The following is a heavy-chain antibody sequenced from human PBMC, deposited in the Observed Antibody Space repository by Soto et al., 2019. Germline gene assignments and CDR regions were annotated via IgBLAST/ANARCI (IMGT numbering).Heavy chain of an antibody. Sequence: QVQLQQWGAGLLKPSETLSLTCAVYGKSLSGYYWSWIRQPPGKALEWIGEINHSGNTNYNPSLKSRVTISVDTSKDQLFLNLSSVTAADTAMYYCARHHVRGRTIAGAAEFWAQGTLVTVSS. CDR1: GKSLSGYY. V-gene: IGHV4-34*01. CDR3: ARHHVRGRTIAGAAEF. J-gene: IGHJ4*02. CDR2: INHSGNT. D-gene: IGHD1-26*01.